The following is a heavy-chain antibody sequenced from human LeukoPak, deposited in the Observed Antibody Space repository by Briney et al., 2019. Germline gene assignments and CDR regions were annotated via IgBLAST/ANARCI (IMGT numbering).Heavy chain of an antibody. D-gene: IGHD3-3*01. CDR2: IYHSGST. V-gene: IGHV4-38-2*02. CDR3: ARDGAYDFWSGYSQKINFDY. CDR1: GYSISSGYY. Sequence: SETLSLTCTVSGYSISSGYYWGWIRQPPGKGLEWIGSIYHSGSTYYNPSLKGRVTISVDTSKNQFSLKLSSVTAADTAVYYCARDGAYDFWSGYSQKINFDYWGQGTLVTVSS. J-gene: IGHJ4*02.